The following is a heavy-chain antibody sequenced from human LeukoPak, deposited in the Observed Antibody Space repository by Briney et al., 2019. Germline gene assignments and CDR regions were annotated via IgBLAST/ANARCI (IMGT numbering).Heavy chain of an antibody. Sequence: SVKVPCKASGGTFSSYAISWVRQAPGQGLEWMGGIIPIFGTANYAQKFQGRVTITTDESTSTAYMELSSLRSEDTAVYYCARDKGYGGNLGWFDPWGQGTLVTVSS. CDR3: ARDKGYGGNLGWFDP. CDR2: IIPIFGTA. D-gene: IGHD4-23*01. CDR1: GGTFSSYA. J-gene: IGHJ5*02. V-gene: IGHV1-69*05.